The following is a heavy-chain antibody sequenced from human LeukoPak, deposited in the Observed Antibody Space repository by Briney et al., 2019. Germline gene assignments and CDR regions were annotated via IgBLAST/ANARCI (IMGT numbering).Heavy chain of an antibody. Sequence: SETLSLTCTVSGYSISSGYYWGWIRQPPGKGPEWIGSIYHSGSTYCNPSLKSRVTISVDTSKNQFSLKLSSVTAADTAVYYCARDPRASDPDAFDIWGQGTMVTVSS. J-gene: IGHJ3*02. CDR3: ARDPRASDPDAFDI. V-gene: IGHV4-38-2*02. CDR2: IYHSGST. CDR1: GYSISSGYY.